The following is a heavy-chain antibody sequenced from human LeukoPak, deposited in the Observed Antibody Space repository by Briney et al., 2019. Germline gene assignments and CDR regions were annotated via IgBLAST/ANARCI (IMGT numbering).Heavy chain of an antibody. D-gene: IGHD2-15*01. CDR1: GYSFTSYW. V-gene: IGHV5-51*01. CDR3: ARYCSGGSCLNWFDP. Sequence: GASLKISCQGSGYSFTSYWIGWVRQMPGKGLEWMGIIYPGDSDTRYSPSFQGQVTISADKSISTAYLQWSSLKASDTAMYYCARYCSGGSCLNWFDPWGQGTLVTVSS. J-gene: IGHJ5*02. CDR2: IYPGDSDT.